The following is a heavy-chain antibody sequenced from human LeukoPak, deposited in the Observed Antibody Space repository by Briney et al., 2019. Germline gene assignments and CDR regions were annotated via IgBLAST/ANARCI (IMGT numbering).Heavy chain of an antibody. CDR1: GGSISIYH. J-gene: IGHJ4*02. CDR2: MYYTGVS. V-gene: IGHV4-59*01. Sequence: SETLSLTCTFSGGSISIYHWNWIRHTPGKGLGWLGYMYYTGVSNSNPCLKSRVAISVDSSKNQFSLKVTSVTAADKAIYYCTTIKRGDIFGYFDFWGQGALVTVSS. D-gene: IGHD5-18*01. CDR3: TTIKRGDIFGYFDF.